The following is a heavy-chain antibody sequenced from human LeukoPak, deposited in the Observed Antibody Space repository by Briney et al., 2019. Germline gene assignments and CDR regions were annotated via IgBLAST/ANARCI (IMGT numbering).Heavy chain of an antibody. CDR2: IWYDGSNK. Sequence: GGSLRLSCAASGFTFSSYGMHWVRQAPGKGLEWVAVIWYDGSNKYYADSVKGRLTISRDNSKNTLYLQMNSLRAEDTAVYYCARDPSLYCSSTSCSPDYWGQGTLVTVSS. CDR1: GFTFSSYG. V-gene: IGHV3-33*01. CDR3: ARDPSLYCSSTSCSPDY. D-gene: IGHD2-2*01. J-gene: IGHJ4*02.